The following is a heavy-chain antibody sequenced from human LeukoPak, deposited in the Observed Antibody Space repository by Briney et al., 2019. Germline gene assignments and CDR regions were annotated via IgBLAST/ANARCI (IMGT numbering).Heavy chain of an antibody. CDR1: GFTFSSYS. D-gene: IGHD3-10*01. J-gene: IGHJ4*02. Sequence: RGSLRLSCAASGFTFSSYSMNWVRQAPGKGLEWVSSISSSSSYIYYADSVKGRFTISRDNAKNSLYLQMNSLRAEDTAVYYCARLGFGELFLDYWGQGTLVTVSS. CDR3: ARLGFGELFLDY. V-gene: IGHV3-21*01. CDR2: ISSSSSYI.